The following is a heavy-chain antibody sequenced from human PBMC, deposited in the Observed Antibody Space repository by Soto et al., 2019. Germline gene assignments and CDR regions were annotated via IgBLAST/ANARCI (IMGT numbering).Heavy chain of an antibody. CDR1: GGSISSGDYY. CDR2: IFYSGTT. CDR3: ARGLNYFGSGTYNYYYGMDV. Sequence: KPSETLSLTCTVSGGSISSGDYYWSWIRQPPGRGLEWIGYIFYSGTTSHNPSLRSRVTISVDTSKNQFSLKLTSVTAADAAVYYCARGLNYFGSGTYNYYYGMDVWGQGTTVTVSS. D-gene: IGHD3-10*01. J-gene: IGHJ6*02. V-gene: IGHV4-30-4*01.